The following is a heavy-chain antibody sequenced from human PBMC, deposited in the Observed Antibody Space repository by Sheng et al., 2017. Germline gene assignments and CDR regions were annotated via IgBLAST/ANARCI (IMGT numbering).Heavy chain of an antibody. CDR1: GFTFDDYT. J-gene: IGHJ3*02. V-gene: IGHV3-43*01. CDR3: AKDNTRSAFDI. D-gene: IGHD2-15*01. Sequence: EVQLVESGGVVVQPGGPVRLSCAASGFTFDDYTMHWVRQAPGKGLEWVSLISWDGGSTYYADSVKGRFTISRDNSKNSLYLQMNSLRTEDTALYYCAKDNTRSAFDIWGQGTMVTVSS. CDR2: ISWDGGST.